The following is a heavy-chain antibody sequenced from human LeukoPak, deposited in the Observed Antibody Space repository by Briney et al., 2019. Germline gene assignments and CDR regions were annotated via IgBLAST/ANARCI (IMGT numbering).Heavy chain of an antibody. Sequence: PGASVKVSYKASGYTFTNYYMHWVRQATGQGLEWMGWMNPNSGNTGYAQKFQGRVTMTRNTSISTAYMELSSLRSEDTAVYYCARGKDTAMVTWLLDYYYYYMDVWGKGTTVTISS. CDR2: MNPNSGNT. CDR1: GYTFTNYY. CDR3: ARGKDTAMVTWLLDYYYYYMDV. V-gene: IGHV1-8*02. J-gene: IGHJ6*03. D-gene: IGHD5-18*01.